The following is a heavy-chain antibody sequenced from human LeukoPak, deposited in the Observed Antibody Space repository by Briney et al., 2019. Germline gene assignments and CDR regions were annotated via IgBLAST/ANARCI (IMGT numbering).Heavy chain of an antibody. V-gene: IGHV4-39*07. CDR2: IYYSGST. CDR1: GGSISSSSYY. CDR3: ARTRSWYKAGYYGMDV. J-gene: IGHJ6*02. Sequence: PSETLSLTCTVSGGSISSSSYYWGWIRQPPGKGLEWIGSIYYSGSTYYNPSLKSRVTISVDTSKNQFSLKLSSVTAADTAVYYCARTRSWYKAGYYGMDVWGQGTTVTVSS. D-gene: IGHD6-13*01.